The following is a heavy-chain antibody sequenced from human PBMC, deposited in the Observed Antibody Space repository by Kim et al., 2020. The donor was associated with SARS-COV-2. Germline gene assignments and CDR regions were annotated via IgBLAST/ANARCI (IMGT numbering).Heavy chain of an antibody. D-gene: IGHD6-19*01. J-gene: IGHJ4*02. CDR3: ASLASSGWYYFDY. Sequence: YDPPHKSRFTIPVDTPKNQFSLKLSSVTAADTAVYYCASLASSGWYYFDYWGQGTLVTVSS. V-gene: IGHV4-59*01.